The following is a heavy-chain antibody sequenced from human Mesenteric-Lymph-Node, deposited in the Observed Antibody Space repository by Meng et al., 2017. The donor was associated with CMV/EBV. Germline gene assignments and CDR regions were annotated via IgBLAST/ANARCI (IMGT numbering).Heavy chain of an antibody. CDR1: GFTFSSYG. V-gene: IGHV3-33*01. Sequence: GESLKISCAASGFTFSSYGMHWVRQAPGKGLEWAAIIWYDGSNKYYADSVKGRFTISRDNSKNTLYLEMNSLRAEDTAVYYCARSPTPMVTDRFDYWGQGTLVTVSS. J-gene: IGHJ4*02. D-gene: IGHD5-18*01. CDR2: IWYDGSNK. CDR3: ARSPTPMVTDRFDY.